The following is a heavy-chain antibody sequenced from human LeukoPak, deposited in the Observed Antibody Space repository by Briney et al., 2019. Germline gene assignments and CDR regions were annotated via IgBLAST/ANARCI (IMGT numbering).Heavy chain of an antibody. V-gene: IGHV3-30-3*01. CDR3: ARDGVCSSTSCHSDMDV. CDR2: ISYDGSNK. Sequence: PGGSLRLSCVAAGFTFTSYAMHWVRHAPGKGLEWVAVISYDGSNKYYADSVKGRFTISRDNSKDTLYLQMNSLRAEDTAVYYCARDGVCSSTSCHSDMDVWGKGTTVIVSS. D-gene: IGHD2-2*01. J-gene: IGHJ6*03. CDR1: GFTFTSYA.